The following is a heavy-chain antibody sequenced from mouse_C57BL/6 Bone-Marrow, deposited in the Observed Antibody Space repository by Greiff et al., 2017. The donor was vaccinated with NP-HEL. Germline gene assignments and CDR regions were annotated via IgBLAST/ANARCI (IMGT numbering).Heavy chain of an antibody. CDR2: IYWDADK. Sequence: QVTLKESGPGILQSSQTLSLTCSFSGFSLSTSGMGVSWIRQPSGKGLEWLAHIYWDADKRYNLSLKSRLTISKDTSRNQVFLKITSVDTADTATYYCARIGVYYAMDYWGQGTSVTVSS. J-gene: IGHJ4*01. D-gene: IGHD3-1*01. CDR3: ARIGVYYAMDY. V-gene: IGHV8-12*01. CDR1: GFSLSTSGMG.